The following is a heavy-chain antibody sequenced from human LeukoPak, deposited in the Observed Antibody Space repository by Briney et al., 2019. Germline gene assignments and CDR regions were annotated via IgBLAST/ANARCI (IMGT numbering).Heavy chain of an antibody. J-gene: IGHJ4*02. V-gene: IGHV4-34*01. CDR2: INHNGST. D-gene: IGHD4-11*01. Sequence: SETLSVTCAVYGGSFSGYYWSWIRQPPGKGLEWIGEINHNGSTNYNPSLKSRVTISVDTSKNQFSLKLSSVTAADTAVYYCASLTVPSTFDYWGQGTLVTVSS. CDR3: ASLTVPSTFDY. CDR1: GGSFSGYY.